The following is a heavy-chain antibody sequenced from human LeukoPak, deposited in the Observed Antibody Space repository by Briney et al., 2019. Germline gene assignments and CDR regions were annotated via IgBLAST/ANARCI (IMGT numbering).Heavy chain of an antibody. CDR2: INHSGST. V-gene: IGHV4-34*01. CDR1: GGSLSGYY. D-gene: IGHD6-13*01. J-gene: IGHJ4*02. Sequence: PSETLSLTCAVYGGSLSGYYWSWIRQPPGKGLEWIGEINHSGSTNYNPSLKSRVTISVDTSKNQFSLKLSSVTAADTAVYYCARGKQPSDYWGQGTLVTVSS. CDR3: ARGKQPSDY.